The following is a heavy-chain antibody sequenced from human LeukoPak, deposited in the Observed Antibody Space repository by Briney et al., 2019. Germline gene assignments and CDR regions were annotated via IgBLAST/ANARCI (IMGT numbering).Heavy chain of an antibody. Sequence: GGSLRLSCAASGFTSSSYGMHWVRQAPAKGLEWVAIISYDGSNKYYADSVKGRFTISRDNSKNTLYLQMNSLRAEDTAVYYCAKSTTVTQRGYFDYWGQGTLVTVSS. J-gene: IGHJ4*02. CDR3: AKSTTVTQRGYFDY. D-gene: IGHD4-17*01. CDR2: ISYDGSNK. V-gene: IGHV3-30*18. CDR1: GFTSSSYG.